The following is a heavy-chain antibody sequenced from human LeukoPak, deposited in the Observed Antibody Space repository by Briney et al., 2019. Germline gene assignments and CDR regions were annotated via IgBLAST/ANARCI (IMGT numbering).Heavy chain of an antibody. CDR2: ISGSGGST. Sequence: GGSLRLSCAASGFTFSSYAMSWVRQAPGKGLEWVSAISGSGGSTYYADSVKGWFTISRDNSKNTLYLQMNSLRAEDTAVYYCAKELVGGYSGYDWGAYYFDYWGQGTLVTVSS. D-gene: IGHD5-12*01. V-gene: IGHV3-23*01. CDR1: GFTFSSYA. J-gene: IGHJ4*02. CDR3: AKELVGGYSGYDWGAYYFDY.